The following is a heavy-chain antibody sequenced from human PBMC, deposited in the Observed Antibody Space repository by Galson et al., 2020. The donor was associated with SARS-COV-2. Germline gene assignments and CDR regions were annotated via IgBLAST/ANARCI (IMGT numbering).Heavy chain of an antibody. Sequence: GESLKISCAASGFTFSSYSMNWVRQAPGKGLEWVSSISSSSSYIYYADSVKGRFTISRDNAKNSLYLQMNSLRAEDTAVYYCARRGALYYDKGLDYWGQGTLVTVSS. V-gene: IGHV3-21*01. CDR3: ARRGALYYDKGLDY. CDR2: ISSSSSYI. D-gene: IGHD3-22*01. J-gene: IGHJ4*02. CDR1: GFTFSSYS.